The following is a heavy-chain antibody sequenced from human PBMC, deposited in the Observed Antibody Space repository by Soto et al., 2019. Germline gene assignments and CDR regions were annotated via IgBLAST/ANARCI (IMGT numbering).Heavy chain of an antibody. CDR1: GGTFSSYT. CDR2: IIPILGIA. J-gene: IGHJ4*02. CDR3: ARGGPLTTPVTRQIDY. Sequence: SVKVSCKASGGTFSSYTISWLRQAPGQGLEWMGRIIPILGIANYAQKFQGRVTITADKSTSTAYMELSSLRSEDTAVYYCARGGPLTTPVTRQIDYLGQGTVLTVSS. V-gene: IGHV1-69*02. D-gene: IGHD2-15*01.